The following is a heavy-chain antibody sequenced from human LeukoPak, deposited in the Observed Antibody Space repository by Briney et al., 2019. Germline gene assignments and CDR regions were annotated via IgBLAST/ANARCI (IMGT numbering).Heavy chain of an antibody. CDR1: GFDLSTYT. V-gene: IGHV3-21*01. CDR3: AREALNMYYGMDV. CDR2: ITGNSHYI. D-gene: IGHD1/OR15-1a*01. J-gene: IGHJ6*02. Sequence: GGSLRLSCVASGFDLSTYTMNWVRQAPGKGLEWVSSITGNSHYIYYADSVKGRFNISRDNAQNSLFLQMNSLRAEDTAVYYCAREALNMYYGMDVWGQGTTVTVSS.